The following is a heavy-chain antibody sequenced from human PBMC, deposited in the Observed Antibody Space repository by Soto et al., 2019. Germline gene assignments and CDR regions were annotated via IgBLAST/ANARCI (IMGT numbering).Heavy chain of an antibody. Sequence: QVQLVQSGAEVKKPGASVKVSCKASGYTFTGYYMHWVRQAPGQGLEWMGWINPNSGGTNYAQKFQGWVTMTRDTAISTAYTELSRLRSDDTAVYYCAREAGSEGEGFDYWGQGTLVTVSS. CDR1: GYTFTGYY. CDR2: INPNSGGT. J-gene: IGHJ4*02. CDR3: AREAGSEGEGFDY. V-gene: IGHV1-2*04. D-gene: IGHD3-10*01.